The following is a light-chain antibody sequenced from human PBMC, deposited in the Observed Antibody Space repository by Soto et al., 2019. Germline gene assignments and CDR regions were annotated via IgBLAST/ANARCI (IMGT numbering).Light chain of an antibody. J-gene: IGKJ4*01. CDR3: QQYKSYPLT. CDR1: QSISSW. V-gene: IGKV1-5*03. CDR2: KAS. Sequence: DIQMTQPPSTLSASVGDTVTIPCRASQSISSWLAWYQQKPGKAPNLLIYKASTLESGVPSRFSGSGSGTEFTLTISSVQPDDFATYYCQQYKSYPLTFGGGTKVDI.